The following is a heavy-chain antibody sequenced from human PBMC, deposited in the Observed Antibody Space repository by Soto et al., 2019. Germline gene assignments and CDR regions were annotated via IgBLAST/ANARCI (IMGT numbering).Heavy chain of an antibody. V-gene: IGHV3-48*02. CDR1: GFSFRDHS. CDR3: ERLPKGSVVTG. J-gene: IGHJ4*01. Sequence: GGSLRLSCVGSGFSFRDHSMNWVRQPPGKGLQWISYISSSSENIYYADSVKGRFTVSRDNAKNTLFLQMNSLRDDDSAIYYCERLPKGSVVTGWGQGSLVTVSS. D-gene: IGHD2-21*02. CDR2: ISSSSENI.